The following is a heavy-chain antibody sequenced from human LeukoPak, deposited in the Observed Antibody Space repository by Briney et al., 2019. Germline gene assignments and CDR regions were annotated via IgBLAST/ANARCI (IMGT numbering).Heavy chain of an antibody. CDR3: ASLQSGGVDS. V-gene: IGHV4-39*01. D-gene: IGHD3-10*01. J-gene: IGHJ4*02. CDR2: IYYSGNT. Sequence: PSETLSLTCTVSGGSISRSSYYWGWVRQPPGKGLEWIGSIYYSGNTYYNPSLKSRVTISVDTSKNQFSLKLNSVTASDTAVYFCASLQSGGVDSWGQGTLVTVSS. CDR1: GGSISRSSYY.